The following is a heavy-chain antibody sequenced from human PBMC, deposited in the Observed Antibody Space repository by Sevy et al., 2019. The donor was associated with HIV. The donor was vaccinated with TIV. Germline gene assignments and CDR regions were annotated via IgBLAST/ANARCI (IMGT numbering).Heavy chain of an antibody. CDR1: GFTFSNYG. Sequence: GGSLRLSCAASGFTFSNYGMHWVRQVPGKGLEWMAIIWSDGSKKLHSDSVKGRFTISRDNSKNTLYLQMNSLKPEDTAVYYCARDLGAYCGGDCYFGRFDPWGQGTLVTVSS. CDR2: IWSDGSKK. J-gene: IGHJ5*02. CDR3: ARDLGAYCGGDCYFGRFDP. V-gene: IGHV3-33*01. D-gene: IGHD2-21*02.